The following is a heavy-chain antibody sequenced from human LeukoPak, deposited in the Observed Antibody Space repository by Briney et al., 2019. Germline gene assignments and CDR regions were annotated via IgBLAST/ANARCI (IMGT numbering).Heavy chain of an antibody. J-gene: IGHJ4*02. V-gene: IGHV1-8*03. D-gene: IGHD6-13*01. CDR1: GYTFTSYD. Sequence: ASVKVSCKASGYTFTSYDINWVRQATGQGLEWMGWMNPNSGNTGYAQKFQGRVTITRNTSISTAYMELSSLRSEDTAVYYCARLWDEQLVQDYWGQGTLVTVSS. CDR2: MNPNSGNT. CDR3: ARLWDEQLVQDY.